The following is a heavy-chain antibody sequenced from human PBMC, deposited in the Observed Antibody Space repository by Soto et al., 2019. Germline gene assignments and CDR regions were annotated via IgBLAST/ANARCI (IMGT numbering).Heavy chain of an antibody. CDR2: ISSSGSPI. J-gene: IGHJ6*02. V-gene: IGHV3-48*02. CDR1: GFTFSTYS. D-gene: IGHD2-8*01. Sequence: GGSLRLSCAASGFTFSTYSMNSVRQAPGKGLEWVSYISSSGSPIYYADSVKGRFTISRDNAKNSLSLQMNSLRDEDTAVYYCGRNGGMDVWGQGTTVAVS. CDR3: GRNGGMDV.